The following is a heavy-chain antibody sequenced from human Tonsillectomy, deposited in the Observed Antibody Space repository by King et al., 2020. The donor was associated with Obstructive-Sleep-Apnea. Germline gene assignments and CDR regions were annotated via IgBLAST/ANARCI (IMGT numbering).Heavy chain of an antibody. Sequence: QLQESGPGLVKPSETLSLTCTVSGGSISSYYWSWIRQPPGKGLEWIGYIYYSGSTNYNPSLKSRVTISVDTSKNQFSLKLSSVTAADTAVYYCARDRGVAAAHNYYYYYGMDDWGQGTTVTVSS. CDR1: GGSISSYY. V-gene: IGHV4-59*01. CDR2: IYYSGST. CDR3: ARDRGVAAAHNYYYYYGMDD. J-gene: IGHJ6*02. D-gene: IGHD2-15*01.